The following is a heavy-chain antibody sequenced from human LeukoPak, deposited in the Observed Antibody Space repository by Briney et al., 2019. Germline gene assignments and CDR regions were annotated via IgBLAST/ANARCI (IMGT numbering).Heavy chain of an antibody. CDR2: ISASGSTT. Sequence: PGGSLRLSCAASGFTFTSYAMSWVRQAPGKGLEWVSTISASGSTTYYADSVKGRFTISRDNSKNTLYLQMNSLRAEDTAVYYCAKAPAAATKYYYGMDVWGQGTTVTVSS. CDR1: GFTFTSYA. D-gene: IGHD6-13*01. J-gene: IGHJ6*02. CDR3: AKAPAAATKYYYGMDV. V-gene: IGHV3-23*01.